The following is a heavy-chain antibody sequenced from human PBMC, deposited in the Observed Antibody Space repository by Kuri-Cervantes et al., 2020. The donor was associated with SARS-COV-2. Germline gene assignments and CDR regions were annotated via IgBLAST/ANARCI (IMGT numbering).Heavy chain of an antibody. J-gene: IGHJ3*02. V-gene: IGHV3-64*01. CDR3: SRLDCSGGYCQKGFDI. Sequence: GGSLRPSCAASGFTFSSYAMHWVRQAPGKGLEYVSAISSNGGSTYYANSVKGRFTISRDNSKNTLYLQMGSLRAEDMAVYYCSRLDCSGGYCQKGFDIWGPGTMVTVSS. D-gene: IGHD2-15*01. CDR1: GFTFSSYA. CDR2: ISSNGGST.